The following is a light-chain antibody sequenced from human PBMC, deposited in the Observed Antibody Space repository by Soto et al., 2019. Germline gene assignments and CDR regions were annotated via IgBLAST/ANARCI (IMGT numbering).Light chain of an antibody. CDR1: SSNIGAGYV. CDR3: QSDDNNSDYG. V-gene: IGLV1-40*01. J-gene: IGLJ1*01. CDR2: SDN. Sequence: QSVLTQPPSVSGAPGQRVTISCTGSSSNIGAGYVVHWYQQLPGAAPKLLIFSDNNRPSGVPDRFSGSKSGTSASLAITGRRAEDEADYYRQSDDNNSDYGFGTGTKRTGL.